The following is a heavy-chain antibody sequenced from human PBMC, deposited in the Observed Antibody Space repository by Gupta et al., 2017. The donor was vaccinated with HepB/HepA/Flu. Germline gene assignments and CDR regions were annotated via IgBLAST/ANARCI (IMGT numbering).Heavy chain of an antibody. D-gene: IGHD6-13*01. V-gene: IGHV1-3*01. CDR2: INAGNGNT. CDR3: ASIAAAGAASDYGMDV. J-gene: IGHJ6*02. Sequence: QVQLVQSGAEVQKPGASVKVSCKASGYTFTSYAMHWVRQAPGQRLEWMGWINAGNGNTKYSQKFQGRVTITRDTSASTAYMELSSLRSEDTAVYYWASIAAAGAASDYGMDVWGQGTTVTVSS. CDR1: GYTFTSYA.